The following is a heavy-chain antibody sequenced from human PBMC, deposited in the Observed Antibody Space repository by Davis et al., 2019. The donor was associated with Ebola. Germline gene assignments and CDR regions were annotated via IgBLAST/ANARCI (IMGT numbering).Heavy chain of an antibody. CDR3: ARTSIVGTTTTASDI. CDR2: MNPNSGNT. D-gene: IGHD1-26*01. V-gene: IGHV1-8*01. CDR1: GYTFTNYD. Sequence: ASVKVSCKASGYTFTNYDINWVRQATGQGLEWMGWMNPNSGNTGYAQKVQGRVTMTTDTSTGTAYLDLRSLRSDDTAVYFCARTSIVGTTTTASDIWGQGTLVTVSS. J-gene: IGHJ3*02.